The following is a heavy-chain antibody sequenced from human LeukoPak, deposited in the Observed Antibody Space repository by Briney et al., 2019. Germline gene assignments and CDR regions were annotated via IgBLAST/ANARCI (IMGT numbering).Heavy chain of an antibody. Sequence: PGGSLRLSCAASGFTFSSYEMNWVRQAPGKGLEWISYISSSGTTIYYADSVKGRFTISRDNAENSLYLQMNSLRVEDTAVYYCAELGITMIGGVWGKGTTVTISS. CDR2: ISSSGTTI. V-gene: IGHV3-48*03. CDR3: AELGITMIGGV. CDR1: GFTFSSYE. J-gene: IGHJ6*04. D-gene: IGHD3-10*02.